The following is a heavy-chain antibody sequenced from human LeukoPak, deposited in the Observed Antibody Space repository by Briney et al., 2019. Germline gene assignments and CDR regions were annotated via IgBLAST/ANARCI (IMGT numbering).Heavy chain of an antibody. J-gene: IGHJ3*02. Sequence: GGSLRLSCAASGFTFSSYGMHWVRQAPGKGLEWVAFIRYDGSNKYYADSVKGRFTISRDNSKNTLYLQMNSLRAEDTAVYYCAKELMIVVVPAAPQAFDIWGQGTMVTVSS. CDR1: GFTFSSYG. D-gene: IGHD2-2*01. CDR2: IRYDGSNK. V-gene: IGHV3-30*02. CDR3: AKELMIVVVPAAPQAFDI.